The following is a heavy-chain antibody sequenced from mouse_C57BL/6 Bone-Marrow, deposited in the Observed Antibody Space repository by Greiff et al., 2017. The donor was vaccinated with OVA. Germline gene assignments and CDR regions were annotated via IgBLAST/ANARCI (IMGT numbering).Heavy chain of an antibody. CDR3: ARHRGSPYWYFDV. CDR2: ISNGGGST. V-gene: IGHV5-12*01. Sequence: EVQGVESGGGLEQPGGSLKLSCAASGFPFSDYYMYWVRQTPEKRLEWVAYISNGGGSTYYPDTVKGRFTISRDNAKNTLYLQMSRLKSEDTAMYYCARHRGSPYWYFDVWGTGTTVTVSS. J-gene: IGHJ1*03. CDR1: GFPFSDYY. D-gene: IGHD1-1*02.